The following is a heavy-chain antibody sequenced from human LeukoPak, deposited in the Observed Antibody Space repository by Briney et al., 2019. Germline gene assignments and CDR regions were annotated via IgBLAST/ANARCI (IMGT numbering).Heavy chain of an antibody. CDR2: INFSGYT. D-gene: IGHD2-2*01. CDR1: GVSFGRYS. J-gene: IGHJ4*02. V-gene: IGHV4-34*01. Sequence: PSETLSLTCAVSGVSFGRYSWTWIRQSPGKGLECIGEINFSGYTNYNPSLKSRVTMSVDTSKNQFSLKLASVTAADTAIYFCARVGSTPAKFDHWGQGTLVTVSS. CDR3: ARVGSTPAKFDH.